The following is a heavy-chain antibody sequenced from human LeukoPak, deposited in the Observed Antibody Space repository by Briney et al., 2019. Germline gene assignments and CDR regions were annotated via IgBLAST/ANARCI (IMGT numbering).Heavy chain of an antibody. Sequence: SETLSLTCTVCGGSISIYYWSWIRQPPGKGLEWIGYIYYSGSTNYNPSLKSRVTISVDTSKNQFSLKLSSVTAADTAVYYCARWAIRGYYYGMDVWGQGTTVTVSS. D-gene: IGHD2-2*02. J-gene: IGHJ6*02. V-gene: IGHV4-59*01. CDR2: IYYSGST. CDR1: GGSISIYY. CDR3: ARWAIRGYYYGMDV.